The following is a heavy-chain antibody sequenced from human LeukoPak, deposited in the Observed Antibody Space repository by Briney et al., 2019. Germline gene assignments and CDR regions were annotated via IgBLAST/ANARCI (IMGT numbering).Heavy chain of an antibody. Sequence: GGSLRLSCAASGFTFSSYAMSWVRQAPGKGLEWVSAISGSGGSTYYADSVKGRFTISRDNSKNTLYLQMNSLRAEDTAVYYCAKFRPIYCGGDCYRDYWGQGTLVTVSS. J-gene: IGHJ4*02. CDR1: GFTFSSYA. D-gene: IGHD2-21*02. CDR2: ISGSGGST. V-gene: IGHV3-23*01. CDR3: AKFRPIYCGGDCYRDY.